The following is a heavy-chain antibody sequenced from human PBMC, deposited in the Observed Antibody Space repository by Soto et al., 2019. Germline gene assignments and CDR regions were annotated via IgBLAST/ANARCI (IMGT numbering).Heavy chain of an antibody. CDR2: INGDGSST. Sequence: EVQLVESGGGLVQPGGSLRLSCAASGFTFSSYWMHWVRQAPGKGLVWVSRINGDGSSTGYADSVKGRFTISRDNAKNTLYLQMNSLRAEDTAVFYWERESEGANSLWGRETLVTV. V-gene: IGHV3-74*01. CDR1: GFTFSSYW. J-gene: IGHJ4*02. CDR3: ERESEGANSL. D-gene: IGHD2-15*01.